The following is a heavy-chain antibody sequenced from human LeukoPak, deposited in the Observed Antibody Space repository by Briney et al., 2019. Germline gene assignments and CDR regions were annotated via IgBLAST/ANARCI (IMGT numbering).Heavy chain of an antibody. Sequence: GGSLRLSCAASGFTFSRYGMHWVRQAPGKGLEWVAVVSYDGPNKYYADSVKGRFTISRDNSKNTLYMQMNSLRAEDTAVYYCAKGMAAYGSGSLFDYCGQGTLVTVSS. CDR2: VSYDGPNK. J-gene: IGHJ4*02. V-gene: IGHV3-30*18. CDR1: GFTFSRYG. CDR3: AKGMAAYGSGSLFDY. D-gene: IGHD3-10*01.